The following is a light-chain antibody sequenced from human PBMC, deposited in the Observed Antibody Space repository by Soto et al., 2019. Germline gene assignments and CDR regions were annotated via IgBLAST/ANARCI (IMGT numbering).Light chain of an antibody. CDR3: QQYGSSPLT. CDR2: GAS. V-gene: IGKV3-20*01. Sequence: EIVLTPSPDTLSLSPVERATLSCRASQSVSRSYLVWYQQKCGQAPKVLIYGASSRAAGVPDRFSGSGSGTDFTLTISRLEPEDFAVYYCQQYGSSPLTFGGGTKVDIK. J-gene: IGKJ4*01. CDR1: QSVSRSY.